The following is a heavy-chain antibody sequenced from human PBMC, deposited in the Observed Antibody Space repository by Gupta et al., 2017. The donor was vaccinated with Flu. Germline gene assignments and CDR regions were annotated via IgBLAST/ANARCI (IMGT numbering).Heavy chain of an antibody. CDR1: RFTFGRSW. V-gene: IGHV3-7*01. D-gene: IGHD5-24*01. J-gene: IGHJ4*02. CDR3: ARDNGYNQFDY. CDR2: RKEDGSVK. Sequence: EERLVKSGRGLVQRGGHTRLPWSAHRFTFGRSWMTWVRQAPGKGLEWVANRKEDGSVKNYVDSVKGRFTISRDNAKNSLYLQMNSLRVEDTAVYYCARDNGYNQFDYWGQGTLVTVSS.